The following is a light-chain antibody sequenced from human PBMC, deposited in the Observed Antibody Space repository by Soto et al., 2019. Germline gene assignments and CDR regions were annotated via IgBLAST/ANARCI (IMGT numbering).Light chain of an antibody. J-gene: IGKJ1*01. V-gene: IGKV3-11*01. Sequence: EIVLTQSPATLSLSPGERATLSCRASQSVSSYFAWYQQKPGQAPRLLIYDASNRATGIPARFSGSGSGTDFTLTISSLEPEDFATYYCQQYNSFSKTFGQGTKVEIK. CDR3: QQYNSFSKT. CDR1: QSVSSY. CDR2: DAS.